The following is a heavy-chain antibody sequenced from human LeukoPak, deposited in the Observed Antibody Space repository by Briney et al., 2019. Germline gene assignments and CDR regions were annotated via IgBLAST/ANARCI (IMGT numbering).Heavy chain of an antibody. V-gene: IGHV1-58*01. CDR1: GFTFTSSA. Sequence: SVKVSCKASGFTFTSSAVQWVRQARGQRLEWIGWIVVGSGNTNYAQKFQERVTITRDMSTSTAYMELNSLRSEDTAVYYCAARSLAGSDAFDIWGQGTMVTVSS. CDR3: AARSLAGSDAFDI. CDR2: IVVGSGNT. D-gene: IGHD3-16*01. J-gene: IGHJ3*02.